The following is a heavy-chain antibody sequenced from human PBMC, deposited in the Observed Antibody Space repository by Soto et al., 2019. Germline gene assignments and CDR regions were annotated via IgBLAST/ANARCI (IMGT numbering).Heavy chain of an antibody. CDR3: ASSYGGNAHFAFDF. Sequence: GSLRLACAASRCIFSDYYMSWIRQAPGKGLEWVAYISSTGRTRYYADSVRVRFTISRDDAKNSLYLQMNSLRAEDTAVYYSASSYGGNAHFAFDFWGQGTMVTVSS. V-gene: IGHV3-11*01. CDR2: ISSTGRTR. J-gene: IGHJ3*01. D-gene: IGHD4-17*01. CDR1: RCIFSDYY.